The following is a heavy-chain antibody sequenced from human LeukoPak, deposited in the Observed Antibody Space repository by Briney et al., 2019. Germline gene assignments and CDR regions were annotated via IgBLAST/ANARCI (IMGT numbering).Heavy chain of an antibody. Sequence: SSETLSLTCTVSGGSISSSNNYWGWIRQPPGKGLEWIGAIYYSGGTYYSPSLKSRITISLDPSKNQFSLKLSSVTAADTAVYYCASHYDSGSYYAYWGQGTLVTVSS. CDR3: ASHYDSGSYYAY. CDR2: IYYSGGT. V-gene: IGHV4-39*01. CDR1: GGSISSSNNY. D-gene: IGHD3-10*01. J-gene: IGHJ4*02.